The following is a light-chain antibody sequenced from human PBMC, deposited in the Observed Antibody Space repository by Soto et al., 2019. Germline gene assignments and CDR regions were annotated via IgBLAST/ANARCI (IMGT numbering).Light chain of an antibody. CDR2: GAS. Sequence: EIVMTQSPGTLSLSPGDTATLSCRASQSLGSDLAWYQQKPGQAPRLLIFGASARPTGIPARISGSGSGTEFTLTISSLRSEDFAVYYCQEHGNWPRRTFGPGTTVDV. CDR3: QEHGNWPRRT. CDR1: QSLGSD. J-gene: IGKJ3*01. V-gene: IGKV3-15*01.